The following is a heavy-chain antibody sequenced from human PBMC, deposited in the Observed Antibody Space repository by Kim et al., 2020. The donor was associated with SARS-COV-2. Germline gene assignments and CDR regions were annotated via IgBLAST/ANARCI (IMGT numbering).Heavy chain of an antibody. CDR1: GYTFTGYY. V-gene: IGHV1-2*06. CDR3: ARGRGAYYYGMDV. Sequence: ASVKVSCKASGYTFTGYYMHWVRQAPGQGLEWMGRINPNSGGTNYAQKFQGRVTMTRDTSISTAYMELSRLRSDDTAVYYCARGRGAYYYGMDVWGQGTTVTVSS. J-gene: IGHJ6*02. CDR2: INPNSGGT.